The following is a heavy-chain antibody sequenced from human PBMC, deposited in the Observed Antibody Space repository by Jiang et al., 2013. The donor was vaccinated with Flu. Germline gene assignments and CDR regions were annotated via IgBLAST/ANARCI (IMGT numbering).Heavy chain of an antibody. Sequence: EVQLVESGAEVKKPGESLRISCKGSGYSFTSYWIGWVRQMPGKGPEWMGIIYPGDSDTRYSPSFQGQVTISADESMSTAYLHWSSLKASDTAIYYCARNSGDYWNYFDYWGQGTLVTVSS. CDR3: ARNSGDYWNYFDY. CDR1: GYSFTSYW. D-gene: IGHD1-26*01. V-gene: IGHV5-51*01. CDR2: IYPGDSDT. J-gene: IGHJ4*02.